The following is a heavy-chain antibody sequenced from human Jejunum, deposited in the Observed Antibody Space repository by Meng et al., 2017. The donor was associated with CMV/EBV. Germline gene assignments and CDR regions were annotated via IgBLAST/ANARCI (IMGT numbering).Heavy chain of an antibody. CDR2: IKEDGSEK. V-gene: IGHV3-7*03. CDR3: AISPKDVLLPVAMTG. J-gene: IGHJ4*01. D-gene: IGHD3-22*01. CDR1: FTFSNYG. Sequence: FTFSNYGISWVRQAPGKGLEWVANIKEDGSEKYYVDSVKGRFTISRDNAKKSLYLQMNSLRAEDTAVYYSAISPKDVLLPVAMTGWGQGTLVTVSS.